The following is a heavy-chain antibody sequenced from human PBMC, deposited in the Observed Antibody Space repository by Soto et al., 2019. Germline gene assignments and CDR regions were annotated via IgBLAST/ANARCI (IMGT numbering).Heavy chain of an antibody. V-gene: IGHV4-4*02. D-gene: IGHD3-16*02. CDR3: ARGEYYVWGSYRPSSNWFDP. J-gene: IGHJ5*02. CDR2: IYHSGST. Sequence: RSRIHKPPGKGLEWIGEIYHSGSTNYNPSLKSRVTISVDKSKNQFSLKLSSVTAADTAVYYCARGEYYVWGSYRPSSNWFDPWGPGTLVTVSP.